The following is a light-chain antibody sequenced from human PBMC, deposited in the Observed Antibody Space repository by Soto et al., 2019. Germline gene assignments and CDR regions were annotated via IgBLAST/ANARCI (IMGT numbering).Light chain of an antibody. CDR1: QSMNIY. CDR2: AAS. J-gene: IGKJ2*01. CDR3: QQSYRSPYT. V-gene: IGKV1-39*01. Sequence: IQLTQSASSLSASVGDRVTLTCRASQSMNIYLNWYQQKPGKAPTLLIYAASSLQSGVPSRFSGGGSRTDFTLTISSLQTEDFATYYCQQSYRSPYTFGQGTKLEI.